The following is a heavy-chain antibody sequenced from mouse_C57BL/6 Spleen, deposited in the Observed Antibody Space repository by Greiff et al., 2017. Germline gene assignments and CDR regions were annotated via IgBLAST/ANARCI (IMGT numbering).Heavy chain of an antibody. D-gene: IGHD2-4*01. J-gene: IGHJ2*01. CDR3: ARGDYGSYFDY. Sequence: QVQLQQPGAGLVKPGASVKMSCKASGSTFTSYWITWVKQRPGQGLGGIGDIYPGSGSTNYNEKFKSKATLTVDTSSSTAYMQLSSLTSEDSAVYYCARGDYGSYFDYWGQGTTLTVSS. CDR2: IYPGSGST. V-gene: IGHV1-55*01. CDR1: GSTFTSYW.